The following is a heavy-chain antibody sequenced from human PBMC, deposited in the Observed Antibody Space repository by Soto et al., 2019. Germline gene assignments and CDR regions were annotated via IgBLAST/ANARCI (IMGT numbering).Heavy chain of an antibody. Sequence: QVQLVQSGAEVKKPGASVKVSCKASGYTFTCYDINWVRQATGQGLEWMGWMNPSSGNTGYAQKFQGRVTMTRNTSISTAYMELSSLRSEDTAVYYCARERTGTTSMDVWGQGTTVTVSS. CDR2: MNPSSGNT. J-gene: IGHJ6*02. CDR3: ARERTGTTSMDV. V-gene: IGHV1-8*01. D-gene: IGHD1-1*01. CDR1: GYTFTCYD.